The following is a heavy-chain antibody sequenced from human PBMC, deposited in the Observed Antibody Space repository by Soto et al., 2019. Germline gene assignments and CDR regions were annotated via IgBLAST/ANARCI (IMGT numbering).Heavy chain of an antibody. J-gene: IGHJ3*02. Sequence: QVQLVQSGAEVKKPGASVKVSCKASGYTFTSYGISWVRQAPGQGLEWMGWISAYNGNTNYAQKLQGRVTMTTDTSTSTAYMELRSLRSDDTAVYYSARRALGYCSSTSCYYDAFDIWGQGTMVTVSS. D-gene: IGHD2-2*01. CDR2: ISAYNGNT. CDR1: GYTFTSYG. V-gene: IGHV1-18*01. CDR3: ARRALGYCSSTSCYYDAFDI.